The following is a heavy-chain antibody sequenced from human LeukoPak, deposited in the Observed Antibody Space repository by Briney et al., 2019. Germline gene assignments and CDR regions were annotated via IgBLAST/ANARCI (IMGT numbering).Heavy chain of an antibody. D-gene: IGHD5-18*01. J-gene: IGHJ6*03. CDR1: GYTFTTYW. CDR3: ARQGSGYSPTYYYYMDV. CDR2: IYPGDSDI. V-gene: IGHV5-51*01. Sequence: GESLMISCQASGYTFTTYWIGWVRQMPGKGLEWVGIIYPGDSDIRYGPSFQGQVTISADKSISTAYLQWSSLKASDTAMYYCARQGSGYSPTYYYYMDVWGKGTTVTISS.